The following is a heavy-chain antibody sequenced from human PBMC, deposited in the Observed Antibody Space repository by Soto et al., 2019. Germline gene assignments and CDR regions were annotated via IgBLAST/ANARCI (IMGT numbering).Heavy chain of an antibody. CDR2: VHPDSGGT. CDR3: ARGAQGFFPVSGIYFYFDH. CDR1: GYIFTDHL. D-gene: IGHD3-22*01. J-gene: IGHJ4*02. V-gene: IGHV1-2*02. Sequence: ASVKVSCKTSGYIFTDHLIHWVRQSPGQGLQWVGWVHPDSGGTNVAQAFQDRVTMTADTSITTAYTDLARLRPDDPAIFYCARGAQGFFPVSGIYFYFDHWGQGTPVTVSS.